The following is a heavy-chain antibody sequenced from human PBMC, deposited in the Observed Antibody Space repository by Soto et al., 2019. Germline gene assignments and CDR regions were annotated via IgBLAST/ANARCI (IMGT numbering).Heavy chain of an antibody. Sequence: QITLKESGPTLVKPTQTLTLTCTFSGFSLNTGGLGVGWIRQPPGKALEWLALIYWDADKRYSPSLKGRLSITKDPSTNQVVLTMTNMDPVDTATYYCAHSRCGGDCLRSYSSHYYYGMDVWGQGTTVTVSS. CDR1: GFSLNTGGLG. CDR3: AHSRCGGDCLRSYSSHYYYGMDV. J-gene: IGHJ6*02. CDR2: IYWDADK. D-gene: IGHD2-21*02. V-gene: IGHV2-5*02.